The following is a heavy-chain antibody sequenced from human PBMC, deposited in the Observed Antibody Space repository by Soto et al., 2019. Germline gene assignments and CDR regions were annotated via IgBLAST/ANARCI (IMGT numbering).Heavy chain of an antibody. CDR3: ARISVGSSGYFLTPDDAFDI. CDR1: GYSFTSYW. Sequence: GESLKISCKGSGYSFTSYWIGWVRQMPGKGLEWMGIIYPGDSDTRYSPSFQGQVTISADKSISTAYLQWSSLKASDTAMYYCARISVGSSGYFLTPDDAFDIWGQGTMVTVSS. CDR2: IYPGDSDT. V-gene: IGHV5-51*01. D-gene: IGHD3-22*01. J-gene: IGHJ3*02.